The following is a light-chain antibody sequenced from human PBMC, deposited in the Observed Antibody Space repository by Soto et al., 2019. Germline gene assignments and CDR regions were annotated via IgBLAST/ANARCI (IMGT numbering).Light chain of an antibody. CDR3: ASWEDSLNGWV. V-gene: IGLV1-44*01. CDR1: SSNVGSNT. Sequence: QAVVTQPPSASGTPGQRVTISCSGSSSNVGSNTVSWYQQLPGTAPKVLIYSDDQRPSGVPDRFSGSRSGSSASLAISGLQSGDEADYYCASWEDSLNGWVIGGRTKLTVL. CDR2: SDD. J-gene: IGLJ3*02.